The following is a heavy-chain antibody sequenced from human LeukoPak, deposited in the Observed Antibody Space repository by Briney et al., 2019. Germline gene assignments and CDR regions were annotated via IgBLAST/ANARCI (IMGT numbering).Heavy chain of an antibody. V-gene: IGHV4-34*01. CDR1: GGSFSGYY. Sequence: PSETLSLTCAVYGGSFSGYYWSWIRQPPGKGLEWIGEINHSGSTNYNPFLKSRVTISVDTSKNQFSLKLSSVTAADTAVYYCARGVGLPAATHKTRLKKKYYYYYMDVWGKGTTVTISS. D-gene: IGHD2-2*01. J-gene: IGHJ6*03. CDR2: INHSGST. CDR3: ARGVGLPAATHKTRLKKKYYYYYMDV.